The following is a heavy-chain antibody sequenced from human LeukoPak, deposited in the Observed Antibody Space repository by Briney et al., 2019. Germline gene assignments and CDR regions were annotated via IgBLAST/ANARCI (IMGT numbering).Heavy chain of an antibody. V-gene: IGHV4-34*01. Sequence: SETLSLTCAVYGGSFSGYYWSWIRQPPGTGLEWIGEINHSGSTNYNPSLKSRVTISVDTSKNQFSLKLSSVTAADTAVYYCARGGGAAAGYYYYYGMDVWGQGTTVTVSS. CDR2: INHSGST. D-gene: IGHD6-13*01. J-gene: IGHJ6*02. CDR3: ARGGGAAAGYYYYYGMDV. CDR1: GGSFSGYY.